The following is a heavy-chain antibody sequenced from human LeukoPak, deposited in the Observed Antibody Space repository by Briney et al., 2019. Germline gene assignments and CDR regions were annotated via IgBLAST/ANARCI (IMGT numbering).Heavy chain of an antibody. J-gene: IGHJ3*02. CDR3: ATSGGYGPPDVFDI. Sequence: ASVKVSCKVSGYTLTELPMHWVRQAPGKGLEWMGGFDPEDGETIYAQKFQGRVTMTEDTSTDTAYMELSSLRSEDTAVYYCATSGGYGPPDVFDIWGQGTMVTASS. V-gene: IGHV1-24*01. CDR2: FDPEDGET. D-gene: IGHD5-18*01. CDR1: GYTLTELP.